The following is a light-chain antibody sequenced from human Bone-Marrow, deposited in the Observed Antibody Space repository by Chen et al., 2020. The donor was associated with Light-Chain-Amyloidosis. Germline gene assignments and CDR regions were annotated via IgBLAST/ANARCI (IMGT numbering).Light chain of an antibody. CDR1: QTISSNY. CDR2: GSS. Sequence: EFVLTQSPGTLSLSPGEGANLPCRASQTISSNYLTWYQQKFGQAPRLLIYGSSSRATGIPDRFTGSGSGTDFTLTINRLEPEDFAMYYCQQYGTSPLTFGGGTKVEIK. J-gene: IGKJ4*01. CDR3: QQYGTSPLT. V-gene: IGKV3-20*01.